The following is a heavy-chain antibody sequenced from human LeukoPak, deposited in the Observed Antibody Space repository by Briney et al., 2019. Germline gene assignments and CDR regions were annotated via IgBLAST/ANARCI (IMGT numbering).Heavy chain of an antibody. CDR2: NEDGSTA. D-gene: IGHD1-26*01. J-gene: IGHJ4*02. Sequence: GGSLRLSCAASGFTFSSNWTHWVRQAPGKGLVWVSRNEDGSTANYADSVKGRSTIFRDNAKNTLYLQMNSLRAEDTAVYYCVRDLGGRSGHWGQGTLVTVSS. CDR3: VRDLGGRSGH. V-gene: IGHV3-74*01. CDR1: GFTFSSNW.